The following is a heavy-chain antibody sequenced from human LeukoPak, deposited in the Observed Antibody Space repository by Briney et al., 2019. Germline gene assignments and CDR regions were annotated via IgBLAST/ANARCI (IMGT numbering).Heavy chain of an antibody. CDR3: ARGDLKGHSGYYYYYMDV. V-gene: IGHV1-69*05. CDR1: GYTFTSYD. J-gene: IGHJ6*03. D-gene: IGHD3-10*01. CDR2: IIPIFGTA. Sequence: SVKVSCKASGYTFTSYDINWVRQAPGQGLEWMGGIIPIFGTANYAQKFQGRVTITTDESTSTAYMELSSLRSEDTAVYYCARGDLKGHSGYYYYYMDVWGKGTTVTVSS.